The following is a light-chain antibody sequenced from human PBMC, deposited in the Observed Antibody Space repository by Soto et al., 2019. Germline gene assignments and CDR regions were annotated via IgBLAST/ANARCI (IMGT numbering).Light chain of an antibody. Sequence: QSVLTQPASLSGSPGQSITISCTGTSSDVGTYDLVSWYQHHPGKALKLMIYEVSKRPSGISNRYSGSKSGNTASLTISGLQAEDEADYYCCSSTGSSTYVFGSGTKLTVL. J-gene: IGLJ1*01. CDR1: SSDVGTYDL. V-gene: IGLV2-23*02. CDR2: EVS. CDR3: CSSTGSSTYV.